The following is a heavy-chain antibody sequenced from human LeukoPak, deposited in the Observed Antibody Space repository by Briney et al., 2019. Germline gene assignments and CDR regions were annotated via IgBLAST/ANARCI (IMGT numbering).Heavy chain of an antibody. CDR2: IVPMLGIL. D-gene: IGHD2-2*01. CDR1: GGTFSSYT. J-gene: IGHJ6*02. V-gene: IGHV1-69*02. CDR3: ATRSSTRLDYYYYGMDV. Sequence: SLKVSCKASGGTFSSYTISWVRQAPGQGLEWMGRIVPMLGILNYAQKFQGRVTITADKSTSTAYMELSSLRSEDTAVYYCATRSSTRLDYYYYGMDVWGQGTTVTVSS.